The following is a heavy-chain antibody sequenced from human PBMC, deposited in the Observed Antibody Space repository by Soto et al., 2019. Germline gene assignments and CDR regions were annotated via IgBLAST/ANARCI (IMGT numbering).Heavy chain of an antibody. CDR3: ARDPGTYYDFWSGYYNLYFDY. V-gene: IGHV4-39*07. J-gene: IGHJ4*02. D-gene: IGHD3-3*01. Sequence: SETLSLTCTVSGGSISSSSYYWGWIRQPPGKGLEWIGSIYYSGSTYYNPSLKSRVTISVDTSKNQFSLKLSSVTAADTAVYYCARDPGTYYDFWSGYYNLYFDYWGQGTLVTVSS. CDR1: GGSISSSSYY. CDR2: IYYSGST.